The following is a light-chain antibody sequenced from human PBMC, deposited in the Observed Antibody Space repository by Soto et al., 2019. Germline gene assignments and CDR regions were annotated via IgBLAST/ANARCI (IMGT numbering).Light chain of an antibody. Sequence: DIQMTQSPSTLSASVGDRVTITCRASQSISSWLAWYQQKPGKAPKLLIYKASSLESGVPSRFSGSGSGTEVTRTISSLQPDDFATYSCQQYNSYPYTFGQGTKLEIK. J-gene: IGKJ2*01. CDR2: KAS. CDR3: QQYNSYPYT. V-gene: IGKV1-5*03. CDR1: QSISSW.